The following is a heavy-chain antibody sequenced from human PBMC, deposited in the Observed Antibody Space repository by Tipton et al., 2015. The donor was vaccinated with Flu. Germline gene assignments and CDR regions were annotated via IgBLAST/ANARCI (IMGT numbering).Heavy chain of an antibody. J-gene: IGHJ4*02. Sequence: SLRLSCAASGFTFSSYWMHWVRQAPGKGLVWVSHINSDGSHTNYADSVKGRFTISRDNAKNTLYLQMDSLRAEDTAVYYCAGSFAYWGQGTLVTVSS. CDR3: AGSFAY. D-gene: IGHD6-19*01. CDR2: INSDGSHT. V-gene: IGHV3-74*01. CDR1: GFTFSSYW.